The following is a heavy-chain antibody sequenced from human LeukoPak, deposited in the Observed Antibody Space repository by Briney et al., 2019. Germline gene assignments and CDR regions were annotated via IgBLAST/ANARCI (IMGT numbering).Heavy chain of an antibody. CDR2: ISGSGGST. Sequence: PGGSLRLSCAASEVTGSYAMSWVRQAPGKGLEWVSGISGSGGSTYYADSVKGRLTISRDNSKNTLYLQMNSLRAEDTAVYYCAKATYGSWSDYILGFDYWGQGTLVTVSS. V-gene: IGHV3-23*01. D-gene: IGHD3-10*01. CDR1: EVTGSYA. CDR3: AKATYGSWSDYILGFDY. J-gene: IGHJ4*02.